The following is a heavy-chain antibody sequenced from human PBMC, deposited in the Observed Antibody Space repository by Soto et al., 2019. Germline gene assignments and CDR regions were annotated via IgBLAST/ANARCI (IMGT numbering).Heavy chain of an antibody. J-gene: IGHJ4*02. CDR1: GGSISSSSYC. D-gene: IGHD2-15*01. CDR3: ARHFPTRYCSGGSCRNDY. Sequence: SETLSLTCTVSGGSISSSSYCWGWIRQPPGKGLEWIGSIYYSGSTYYNPSLKSRVTISVDTSKNQFSLKLSSVTAADTAVYYCARHFPTRYCSGGSCRNDYWGQGTLVTVSS. V-gene: IGHV4-39*01. CDR2: IYYSGST.